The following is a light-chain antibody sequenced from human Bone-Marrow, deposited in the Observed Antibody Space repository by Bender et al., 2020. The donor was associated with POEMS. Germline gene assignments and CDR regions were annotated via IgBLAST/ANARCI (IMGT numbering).Light chain of an antibody. Sequence: QSALTQPASVSGSPGQSITISCTGTSSDIGTYNLVSWYQQHPGRAPKLIIYEDTLRPSEISIRFSGSKSDNTASLTISGLQAEDEADYFCCSYAGSNSWVFGGGTKLTVL. CDR1: SSDIGTYNL. CDR2: EDT. V-gene: IGLV2-23*01. CDR3: CSYAGSNSWV. J-gene: IGLJ3*02.